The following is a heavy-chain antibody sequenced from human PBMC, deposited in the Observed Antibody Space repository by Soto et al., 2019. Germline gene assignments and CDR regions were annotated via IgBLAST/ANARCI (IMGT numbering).Heavy chain of an antibody. D-gene: IGHD1-7*01. CDR1: GFTFSSYA. J-gene: IGHJ4*02. CDR2: ISGSGGST. CDR3: AKDGFAPVITGTFDY. V-gene: IGHV3-23*01. Sequence: PGGSLRLSCAASGFTFSSYAMSWVRQAPGKGLEWVSAISGSGGSTYYADSVKGRFTISRDNSKNTLYLQMNSLRAEDTAVYYCAKDGFAPVITGTFDYWGQGTLVTVSS.